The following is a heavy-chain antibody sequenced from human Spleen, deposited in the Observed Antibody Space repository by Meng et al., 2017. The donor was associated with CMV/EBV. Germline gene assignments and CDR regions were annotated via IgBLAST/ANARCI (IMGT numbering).Heavy chain of an antibody. CDR2: ISSSSSYI. D-gene: IGHD1-1*01. CDR3: ARNPGVGWNDVRDY. J-gene: IGHJ4*02. CDR1: GFTFSSYE. Sequence: GESLKISCAASGFTFSSYEMNWVRQAPGKGLEWVSSISSSSSYIYYADSVKGRFTISRDNAKNSLYLQMNSLRAEDTAVYYCARNPGVGWNDVRDYWGQGTLVTVSS. V-gene: IGHV3-21*01.